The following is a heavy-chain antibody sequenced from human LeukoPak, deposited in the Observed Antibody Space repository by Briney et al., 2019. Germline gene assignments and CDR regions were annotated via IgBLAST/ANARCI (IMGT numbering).Heavy chain of an antibody. D-gene: IGHD3-22*01. CDR2: IYTSGST. CDR1: GGSISSGGYY. J-gene: IGHJ3*02. Sequence: SQTLSLTCTVSGGSISSGGYYWSWIRQPAGKGLEWIGRIYTSGSTNYNPSLKSRVTISVDTSKNQFSLKLSSVTAADPAVHYCARVGYYDSFDAFDIWGQGTMVTVSS. V-gene: IGHV4-61*02. CDR3: ARVGYYDSFDAFDI.